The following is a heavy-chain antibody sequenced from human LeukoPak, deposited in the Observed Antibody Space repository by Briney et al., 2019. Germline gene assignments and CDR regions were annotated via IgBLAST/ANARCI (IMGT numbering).Heavy chain of an antibody. J-gene: IGHJ4*02. CDR3: AGDTDGSLDI. V-gene: IGHV3-7*01. Sequence: GGSLRLSCAASGFTFTNSWMAWVRQAPGKGLEWVANIKQDGSTKHYADSLKGRFTISRDNPENSLYLQINSMRVDDTAVYYCAGDTDGSLDIWGQGILVTVAS. CDR1: GFTFTNSW. CDR2: IKQDGSTK. D-gene: IGHD1-26*01.